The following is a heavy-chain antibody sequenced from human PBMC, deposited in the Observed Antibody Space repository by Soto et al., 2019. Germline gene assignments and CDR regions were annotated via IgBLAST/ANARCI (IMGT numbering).Heavy chain of an antibody. CDR1: GFTFSSYA. CDR3: VRDLSYCGGDCYFSGMDV. CDR2: ISYDGSNK. D-gene: IGHD2-21*01. Sequence: HVQLVESGGGGVQPGRSLRLSCAASGFTFSSYAMHWVRQAPGKGLEWVALISYDGSNKYYADSVKGRFTISRDNSKNTLYLQMNSLRAEDTAVYYCVRDLSYCGGDCYFSGMDVWGQGTTVTVSS. J-gene: IGHJ6*02. V-gene: IGHV3-30-3*01.